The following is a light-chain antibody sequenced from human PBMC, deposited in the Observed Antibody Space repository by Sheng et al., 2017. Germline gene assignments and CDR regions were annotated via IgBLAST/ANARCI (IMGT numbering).Light chain of an antibody. CDR2: AAS. CDR1: QGISSY. V-gene: IGKV1-8*01. Sequence: AIRMTQSPSSLSASTGDRVTITCRASQGISSYLAWYQQKPGKVPKRLIYAASSLQSGVPSRFSGSGSGTEFTLTISSLQPEDFATYYCLQHKSYPLTFGGGTKVETK. CDR3: LQHKSYPLT. J-gene: IGKJ4*01.